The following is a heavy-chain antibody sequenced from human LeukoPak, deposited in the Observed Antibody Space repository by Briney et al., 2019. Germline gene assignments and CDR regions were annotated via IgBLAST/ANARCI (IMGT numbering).Heavy chain of an antibody. CDR3: ARGQGRARAFHAFDI. J-gene: IGHJ3*02. D-gene: IGHD3-16*01. CDR1: GGSFSGYY. V-gene: IGHV4-34*01. CDR2: INHSGST. Sequence: SETLSLTCAVYGGSFSGYYWSWIRQPPGKGLEWIGEINHSGSTNYNPSLKSRVTISVDTSKNQFSLKLSSVTAADTAVYYCARGQGRARAFHAFDIWGQGTMVTVSS.